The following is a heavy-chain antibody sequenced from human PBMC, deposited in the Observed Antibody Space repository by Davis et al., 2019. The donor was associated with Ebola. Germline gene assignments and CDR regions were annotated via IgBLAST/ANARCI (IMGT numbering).Heavy chain of an antibody. CDR1: GVTFRSNW. CDR2: INSDGSFT. Sequence: GESLKISCAASGVTFRSNWMQWVRQAPGKGLVWVSRINSDGSFTSYADSVKGRFTISRDNSKNTLYLQMNGLRVEDTAIYYCAKDTSNIWFDVWGQGTMVTVSS. J-gene: IGHJ3*01. D-gene: IGHD1-26*01. V-gene: IGHV3-74*01. CDR3: AKDTSNIWFDV.